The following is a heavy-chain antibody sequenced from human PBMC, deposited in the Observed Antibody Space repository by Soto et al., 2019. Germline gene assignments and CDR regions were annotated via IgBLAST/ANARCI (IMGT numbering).Heavy chain of an antibody. V-gene: IGHV3-7*05. CDR2: IKQDGSEK. D-gene: IGHD3-3*01. J-gene: IGHJ6*02. CDR1: GFTFSSYW. Sequence: GGSLRLSCAASGFTFSSYWMSWVRQAPGKGLEWVANIKQDGSEKYYVDSVKGRFTISRDNAKNSLYLQINSLRAEDTAVYYCARVGDFWSGYPYYYGMDVSGQGTTVTVSS. CDR3: ARVGDFWSGYPYYYGMDV.